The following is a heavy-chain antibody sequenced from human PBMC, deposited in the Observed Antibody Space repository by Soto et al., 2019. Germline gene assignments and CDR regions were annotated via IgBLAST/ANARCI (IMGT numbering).Heavy chain of an antibody. V-gene: IGHV2-5*01. CDR3: AHRSNTDYV. Sequence: QITLKESGPTLVKPTQTLTLTCTFSGFSFSTSGVGVGWIRLPPGRALEWLALIYWNHDKRYSPSLQSRLTITKDTSKNQVVLTMNNMDPVDTATYYCAHRSNTDYVWGQGTLVTVSS. CDR1: GFSFSTSGVG. J-gene: IGHJ4*02. D-gene: IGHD4-17*01. CDR2: IYWNHDK.